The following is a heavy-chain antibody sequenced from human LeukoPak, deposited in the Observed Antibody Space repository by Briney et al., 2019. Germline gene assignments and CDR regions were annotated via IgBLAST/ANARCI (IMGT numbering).Heavy chain of an antibody. CDR3: AKMPVSYSSGWSNFDY. D-gene: IGHD6-19*01. CDR2: ISGSGGST. J-gene: IGHJ4*02. V-gene: IGHV3-23*01. Sequence: PGGSLRLSCAASGFTFSSYAMSWVRQAPGRGLEWVSGISGSGGSTYYADSVKGRFTISRDNSKNTLYLQMNSLRAEDTALYYGAKMPVSYSSGWSNFDYWGQGTLVTVSS. CDR1: GFTFSSYA.